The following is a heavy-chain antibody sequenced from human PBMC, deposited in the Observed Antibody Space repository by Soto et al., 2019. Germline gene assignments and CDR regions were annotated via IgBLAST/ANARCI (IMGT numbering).Heavy chain of an antibody. Sequence: SETQSLTCTVSGCTIRSSSAYWGWIRQPPGKGLEWIGSIYYSGSTYYNPSLKSRVSISVDTSKNQFSLKLSSVTAADTAVYYCARRGFMGATTIDYWGQGTLVTVSS. D-gene: IGHD1-26*01. CDR1: GCTIRSSSAY. J-gene: IGHJ4*02. CDR3: ARRGFMGATTIDY. V-gene: IGHV4-39*01. CDR2: IYYSGST.